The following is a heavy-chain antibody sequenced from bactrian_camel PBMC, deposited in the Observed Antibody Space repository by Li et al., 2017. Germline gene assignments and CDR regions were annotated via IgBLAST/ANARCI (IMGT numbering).Heavy chain of an antibody. CDR1: GVRDMTYC. Sequence: HVQLVESGGGSVQAGGSLTLSSAASGVRDMTYCMGWFRQGPGKEREGVATIEGFTTTTYADSVKGRFTISKDNAKNTLYLQLNSLKTEDTAMYYCAAGALGAAWFPVICAITSNSTYWGQGTQVTVS. D-gene: IGHD1*01. V-gene: IGHV3-2*01. J-gene: IGHJ4*01. CDR2: IEGFTTTT. CDR3: AAGALGAAWFPVICAITSNSTY.